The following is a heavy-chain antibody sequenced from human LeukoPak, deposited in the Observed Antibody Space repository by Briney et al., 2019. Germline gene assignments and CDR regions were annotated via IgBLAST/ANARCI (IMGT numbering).Heavy chain of an antibody. CDR2: IYYSGST. Sequence: PSETLSLTCTVSGGSISGYYWSWIRQPPGKGLEWIGYIYYSGSTNYNPSLKSRVTISVDTSKNQFSLKLSSVTAADTAVYYCARESYDSSGYPENYYYYYMDVWGKGTTVTISS. D-gene: IGHD3-22*01. V-gene: IGHV4-59*01. J-gene: IGHJ6*03. CDR1: GGSISGYY. CDR3: ARESYDSSGYPENYYYYYMDV.